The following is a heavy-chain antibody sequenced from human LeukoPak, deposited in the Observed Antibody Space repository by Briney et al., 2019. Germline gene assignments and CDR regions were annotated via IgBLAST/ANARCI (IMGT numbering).Heavy chain of an antibody. V-gene: IGHV3-30*04. D-gene: IGHD3-10*01. CDR1: GFTFSSYA. CDR2: ISYDGSNK. CDR3: AKESVWFGESNPFDY. Sequence: GGSLRLSCAASGFTFSSYAMHWVRQAPGKGLERVAVISYDGSNKYYADSVKGRFTISRDNSKNTLYLQMNSLRAEDTAVYYCAKESVWFGESNPFDYWGQGTLVTVSS. J-gene: IGHJ4*02.